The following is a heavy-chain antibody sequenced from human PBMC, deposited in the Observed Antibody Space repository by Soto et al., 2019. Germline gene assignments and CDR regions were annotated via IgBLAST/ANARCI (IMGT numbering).Heavy chain of an antibody. V-gene: IGHV1-18*01. CDR1: GYTFTSYG. CDR2: ISAYNGNT. Sequence: QVQLVQSGAEVKKPGASVKVSCKASGYTFTSYGISWVRQAPGQGLEWMGWISAYNGNTNYAQKLQGRVTMTTDTSTSTAYMELRSLRSDDTAVYYCARRRIVVVPGGGGWFDPWGQGTLVTVSS. CDR3: ARRRIVVVPGGGGWFDP. D-gene: IGHD2-2*01. J-gene: IGHJ5*02.